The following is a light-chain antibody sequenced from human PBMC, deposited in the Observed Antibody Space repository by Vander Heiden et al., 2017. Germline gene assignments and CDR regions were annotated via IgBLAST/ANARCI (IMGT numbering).Light chain of an antibody. CDR2: AAS. Sequence: IQITQSPSSLAASVGDRSTIPCRASHRSITYLYWYQQKPGKAPTRLLFAASSLQSGVPSRFSGSGSCTDFTLTISSLQPEDFATFYCQQSYSTPPLFTFGPGTKVDIK. V-gene: IGKV1-39*01. J-gene: IGKJ3*01. CDR1: HRSITY. CDR3: QQSYSTPPLFT.